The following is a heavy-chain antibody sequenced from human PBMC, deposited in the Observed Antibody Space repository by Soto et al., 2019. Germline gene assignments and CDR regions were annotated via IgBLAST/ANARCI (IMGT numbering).Heavy chain of an antibody. Sequence: PGESLELSCKGSGYNFAGYWIAWVRQMPGKGLELMGIIYPSDSDTRYRPSVQGQVTISADKSISSAYLQWSSLRASDTAMYYCARGGVSTRTFDYWGQGTPVTVSS. V-gene: IGHV5-51*01. CDR3: ARGGVSTRTFDY. CDR1: GYNFAGYW. D-gene: IGHD3-3*01. CDR2: IYPSDSDT. J-gene: IGHJ4*02.